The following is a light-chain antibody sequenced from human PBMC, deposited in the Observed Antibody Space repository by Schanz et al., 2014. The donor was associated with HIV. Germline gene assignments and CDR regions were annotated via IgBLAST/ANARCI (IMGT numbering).Light chain of an antibody. CDR1: QTVSSNS. Sequence: EIVLTQSPGSLSLSPGERATLSCRASQTVSSNSLGWYQQKRGQVPRLLIYSTSRRANGIPDRFSGSGSGTDFTLTISSLQAEDVAVYYCQQYYSTPLTFGGGTKVQIK. CDR3: QQYYSTPLT. V-gene: IGKV3-20*01. CDR2: STS. J-gene: IGKJ4*01.